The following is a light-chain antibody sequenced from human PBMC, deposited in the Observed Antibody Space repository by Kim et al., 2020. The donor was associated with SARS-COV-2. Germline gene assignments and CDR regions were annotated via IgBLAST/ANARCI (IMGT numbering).Light chain of an antibody. Sequence: QSVLTQPPSVSGAPGQRVTISCTGSSANIGRGYDVHWYQQFPGTAPKVLIYGNHNRPSGVPDRFSGSKSGASSFLAITGLQAEDEADYYCQSQDTTLTLVFGGGTRLTVL. CDR1: SANIGRGYD. CDR2: GNH. V-gene: IGLV1-40*03. J-gene: IGLJ2*01. CDR3: QSQDTTLTLV.